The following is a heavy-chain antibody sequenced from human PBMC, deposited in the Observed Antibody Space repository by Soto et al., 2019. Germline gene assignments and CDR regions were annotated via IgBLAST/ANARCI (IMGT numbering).Heavy chain of an antibody. CDR2: ISYDGSNK. CDR3: ARVGSGLGYSSSWSHFDY. D-gene: IGHD6-13*01. V-gene: IGHV3-30-3*01. CDR1: AFTFSNYA. J-gene: IGHJ4*01. Sequence: GGSLRLSCAASAFTFSNYAMHWVRQAPGKGLEWVGVISYDGSNKYYADSVKGRFTISRDNSKNTLYLQMNSLRAEDTAVYYCARVGSGLGYSSSWSHFDYWGQGTLVTAPQ.